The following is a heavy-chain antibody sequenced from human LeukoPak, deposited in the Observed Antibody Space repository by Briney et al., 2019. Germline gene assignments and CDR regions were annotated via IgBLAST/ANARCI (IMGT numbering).Heavy chain of an antibody. CDR1: GGSISSHY. D-gene: IGHD3-22*01. V-gene: IGHV4-59*11. CDR2: MHYRGNT. CDR3: ARDLDYYYDSSGPFGH. J-gene: IGHJ4*02. Sequence: SETLSLTCTVSGGSISSHYWSWIRQSPGKGLEWIGFMHYRGNTNSNPSLRSRVTISMDTSKNQFSLKLSSVTAADTAVYYCARDLDYYYDSSGPFGHWGQGTLVTVSS.